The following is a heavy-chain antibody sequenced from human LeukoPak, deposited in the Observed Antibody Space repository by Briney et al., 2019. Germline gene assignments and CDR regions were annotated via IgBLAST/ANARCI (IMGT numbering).Heavy chain of an antibody. CDR3: ARHLPGIAAAGRPYYFDY. Sequence: SETLSLTCTVSGGSISSGGYYWSWIRQHPGKGLEWIGYIYYSGSTYYNPSLKSRVTISVGTSKNQFSLKLSSVTAADTAVYYCARHLPGIAAAGRPYYFDYWGQGTLVTVSS. CDR2: IYYSGST. D-gene: IGHD6-13*01. V-gene: IGHV4-31*03. CDR1: GGSISSGGYY. J-gene: IGHJ4*02.